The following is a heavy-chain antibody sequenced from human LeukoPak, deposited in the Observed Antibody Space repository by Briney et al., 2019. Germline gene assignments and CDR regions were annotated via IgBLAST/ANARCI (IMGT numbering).Heavy chain of an antibody. CDR2: ISGSGGST. Sequence: GGSLRLSCAASGSTFSSYAMSWVRQAPGKGLEWVSAISGSGGSTYYADSVKGRFTISRDNSKNTLYLQMNSLRAEDTAVYYCAKDVGSGYDPYYFDYWGQGTLVTVSS. J-gene: IGHJ4*02. V-gene: IGHV3-23*01. D-gene: IGHD5-12*01. CDR1: GSTFSSYA. CDR3: AKDVGSGYDPYYFDY.